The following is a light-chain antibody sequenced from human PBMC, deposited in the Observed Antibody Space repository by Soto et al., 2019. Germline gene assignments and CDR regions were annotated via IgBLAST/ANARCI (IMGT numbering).Light chain of an antibody. Sequence: EIVLTQSPGTLSLSPGERATLSCRASRSFASSYLAWYQQTPGQSPRLLIYASSTRAAGIPDRFSGRRSGTDFTLTISRLEPEDFAVYYCHQYGPSPPYTFGQGTKLEIK. CDR1: RSFASSY. V-gene: IGKV3-20*01. CDR3: HQYGPSPPYT. J-gene: IGKJ2*01. CDR2: ASS.